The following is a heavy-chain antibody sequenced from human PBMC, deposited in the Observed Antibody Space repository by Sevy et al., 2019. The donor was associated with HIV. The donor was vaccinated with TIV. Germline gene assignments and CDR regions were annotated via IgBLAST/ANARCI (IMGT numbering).Heavy chain of an antibody. CDR2: IYYSGST. CDR1: GGSISSYY. CDR3: ARGFSYSRDSSGYYPGFDY. V-gene: IGHV4-59*01. J-gene: IGHJ4*02. Sequence: SETLSLTCTVSGGSISSYYWSWIRQPPGKGLEWIGYIYYSGSTNYNPSLKSRVTISVDTSKNQFSLKLSSVTAADTAVYYCARGFSYSRDSSGYYPGFDYWGQGTLVTDSS. D-gene: IGHD3-22*01.